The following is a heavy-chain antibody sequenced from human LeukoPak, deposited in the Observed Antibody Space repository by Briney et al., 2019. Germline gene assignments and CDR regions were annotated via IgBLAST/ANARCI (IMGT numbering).Heavy chain of an antibody. CDR3: ARSVLVYWYFDL. Sequence: GGSLRLSCAASGFTFSSYAMHWVRQAPGKGLEWVAVISYDGSNKYYADSVKGRFTISRDNAKNSLYLQMNSLRAEDTAVYYCARSVLVYWYFDLWGRGTLVTVSS. J-gene: IGHJ2*01. V-gene: IGHV3-30*04. CDR1: GFTFSSYA. D-gene: IGHD2-8*02. CDR2: ISYDGSNK.